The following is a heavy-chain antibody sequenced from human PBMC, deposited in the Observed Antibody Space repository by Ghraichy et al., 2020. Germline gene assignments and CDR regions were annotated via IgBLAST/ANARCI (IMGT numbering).Heavy chain of an antibody. D-gene: IGHD2-2*01. J-gene: IGHJ4*02. CDR2: ISYDGSNK. V-gene: IGHV3-30-3*01. CDR3: ARDKCTSCYFFDY. CDR1: GFTFSSYA. Sequence: GESLNISCAASGFTFSSYAMHWVRQAPGKGLEWVAVISYDGSNKYYADSVKGRFTISRDNSKNTLYLQMNSLRAEDTAVYYCARDKCTSCYFFDYWGQGTLVTVSS.